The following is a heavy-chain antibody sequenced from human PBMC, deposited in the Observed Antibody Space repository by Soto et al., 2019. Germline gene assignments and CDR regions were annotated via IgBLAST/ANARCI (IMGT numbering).Heavy chain of an antibody. Sequence: EVQRVESGGGLIQAGGSLRLSCAASGFTVSSNYMSWVRQAPGKGLEWVSVIYSGGSTYYADSVKGRFTISRDSSKNTVYLQINSLGAEDTAVYYCARDSPLTSARAFDIWGQGTVVTVSS. J-gene: IGHJ3*02. CDR1: GFTVSSNY. V-gene: IGHV3-53*01. CDR3: ARDSPLTSARAFDI. CDR2: IYSGGST.